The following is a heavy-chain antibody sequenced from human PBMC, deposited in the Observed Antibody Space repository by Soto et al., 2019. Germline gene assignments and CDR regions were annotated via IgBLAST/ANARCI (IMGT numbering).Heavy chain of an antibody. CDR3: AKAGLRFGRSGPYFDY. Sequence: GGSLRLSCAASGFTFSSYGMHWVRQAPGKGLEWVAVISYDGSNKYYADSVKGRFTISRDNSKNTLYLQMNSLRAEDTAVYYCAKAGLRFGRSGPYFDYWGQGTLVTVSS. V-gene: IGHV3-30*18. J-gene: IGHJ4*02. D-gene: IGHD4-17*01. CDR2: ISYDGSNK. CDR1: GFTFSSYG.